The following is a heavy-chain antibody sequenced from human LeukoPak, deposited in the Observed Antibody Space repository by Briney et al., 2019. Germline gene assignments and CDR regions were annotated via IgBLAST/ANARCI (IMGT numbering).Heavy chain of an antibody. Sequence: GGSLRLSCAASGFTFSSYGMHRVRQAPGKGLEWVAFIRYDGSNKYYADSVKGRSTISRDNSKNTLYLQMNSLRAEDTAVYYCAKGVSYYDSSGYYSHYYYYYMDVWGKGTTVTISS. CDR1: GFTFSSYG. J-gene: IGHJ6*03. CDR2: IRYDGSNK. V-gene: IGHV3-30*02. CDR3: AKGVSYYDSSGYYSHYYYYYMDV. D-gene: IGHD3-22*01.